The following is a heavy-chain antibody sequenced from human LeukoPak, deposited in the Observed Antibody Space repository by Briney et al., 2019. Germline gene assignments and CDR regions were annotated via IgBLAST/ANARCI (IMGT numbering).Heavy chain of an antibody. CDR1: GFTFSSYA. CDR2: ITSSSSYI. V-gene: IGHV3-21*01. D-gene: IGHD6-19*01. CDR3: AREMLAAVAAQS. Sequence: GGSLRLSCAASGFTFSSYAMSWVRQAPGKGLEWVSSITSSSSYIYYADSVKGRFTISRDNAKNSLYLQMNSLRAEDTAVYYCAREMLAAVAAQSWGQGTLVTVSS. J-gene: IGHJ5*02.